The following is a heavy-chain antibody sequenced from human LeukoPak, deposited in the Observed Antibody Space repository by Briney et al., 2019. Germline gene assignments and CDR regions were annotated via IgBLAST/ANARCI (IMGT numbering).Heavy chain of an antibody. J-gene: IGHJ6*01. CDR1: GGSVSSGSYY. D-gene: IGHD6-13*01. V-gene: IGHV4-61*01. CDR3: SRGGSSWYYYYYGMDV. CDR2: IYYSGST. Sequence: SETLSLTCTVSGGSVSSGSYYWSWIRQPPGKGLEWIGYIYYSGSTNYNPSLKSRVTISVDTSKNQFSLKLSSVTAADTAVYYCSRGGSSWYYYYYGMDVWGKATTVTVSS.